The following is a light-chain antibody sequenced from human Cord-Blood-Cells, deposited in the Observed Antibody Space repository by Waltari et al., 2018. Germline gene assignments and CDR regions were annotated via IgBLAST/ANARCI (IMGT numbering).Light chain of an antibody. CDR2: DVS. Sequence: QSALTQPASVSGSPGQSITISCTGTSSDARGYNYVSWYQQHPGKAPKLMIYDVSNRPSGVSNRFSGSKSCNTASLTISGLQAEDETDYYCSSYTSSSTVVFGGGTKLTVL. J-gene: IGLJ2*01. CDR1: SSDARGYNY. V-gene: IGLV2-14*01. CDR3: SSYTSSSTVV.